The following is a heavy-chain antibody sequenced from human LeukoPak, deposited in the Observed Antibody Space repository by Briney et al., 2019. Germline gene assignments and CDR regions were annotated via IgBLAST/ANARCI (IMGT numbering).Heavy chain of an antibody. CDR2: IRYDGSNK. V-gene: IGHV3-30*02. CDR3: ANNRLTLTVRMDY. J-gene: IGHJ4*02. Sequence: GGSLRLSCAASGFTFSSYGMHWVRQAPGKGLEWVAFIRYDGSNKYYADSVKGRFTISRDNSKNTLYLQMNSLRAEDTAVYYCANNRLTLTVRMDYWGQGTLVTVSS. CDR1: GFTFSSYG. D-gene: IGHD3-9*01.